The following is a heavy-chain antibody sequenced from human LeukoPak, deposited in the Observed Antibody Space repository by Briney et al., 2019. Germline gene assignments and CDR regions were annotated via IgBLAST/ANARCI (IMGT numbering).Heavy chain of an antibody. Sequence: TGGSLRLSCAASGFTLSTYSMNWVRQVPGKGLEWVSYISSTSSTIYYADSVKGRFTISRDNAKNSLYLQMNSLRAEDTAVYYCARENYDFWKWFDPWGRGTLVSVSS. CDR1: GFTLSTYS. CDR3: ARENYDFWKWFDP. CDR2: ISSTSSTI. V-gene: IGHV3-48*04. D-gene: IGHD3-3*01. J-gene: IGHJ5*02.